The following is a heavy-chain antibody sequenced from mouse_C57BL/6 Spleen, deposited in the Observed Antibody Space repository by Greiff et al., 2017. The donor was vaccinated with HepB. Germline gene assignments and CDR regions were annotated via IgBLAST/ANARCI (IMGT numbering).Heavy chain of an antibody. CDR1: GYAFSSSW. J-gene: IGHJ2*01. CDR2: IYPGDGDT. D-gene: IGHD1-1*01. Sequence: QVTLKESGPELVKPGASVKISCKASGYAFSSSWMNWVKQRPGKGLEWIGRIYPGDGDTNYNGKFKGKATLTADKSSSTAYMQLSSLTSEDSAVYFCARDYGSSYVWYFDYWGQGTTLTVSS. V-gene: IGHV1-82*01. CDR3: ARDYGSSYVWYFDY.